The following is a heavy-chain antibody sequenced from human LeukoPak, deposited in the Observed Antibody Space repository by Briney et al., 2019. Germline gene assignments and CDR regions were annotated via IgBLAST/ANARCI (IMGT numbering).Heavy chain of an antibody. J-gene: IGHJ2*01. V-gene: IGHV4-59*01. CDR3: ARADWAWYSDL. Sequence: PSETLSLTCTVSGGSISTYYWSWIRQPPGKGLEWIGYIFYSGSTSYDPSLKSRVTMSVDTSKNQVSLKLSSVNAADTAVYYCARADWAWYSDLWGRGTLVTVSS. D-gene: IGHD3-9*01. CDR2: IFYSGST. CDR1: GGSISTYY.